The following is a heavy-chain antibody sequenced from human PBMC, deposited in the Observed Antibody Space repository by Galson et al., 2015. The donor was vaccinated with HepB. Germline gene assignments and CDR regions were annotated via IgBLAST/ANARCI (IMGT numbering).Heavy chain of an antibody. V-gene: IGHV3-15*01. CDR3: TTEAYSSSWYSDSGDDY. J-gene: IGHJ4*02. CDR1: GFTFSNAW. Sequence: SLRLSCAASGFTFSNAWMSWVRQAPGKGLEWVGRIKSKTDGGTTDYAAPVKGRFTISRDDSKNTLYLQMNSLKTEDTAVYYCTTEAYSSSWYSDSGDDYWGQGTLVTVSS. CDR2: IKSKTDGGTT. D-gene: IGHD6-13*01.